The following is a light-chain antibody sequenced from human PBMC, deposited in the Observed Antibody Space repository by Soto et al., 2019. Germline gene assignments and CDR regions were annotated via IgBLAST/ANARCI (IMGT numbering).Light chain of an antibody. Sequence: DIQMTQSPSSLSASVGDRVTITCRASQSISSYLNWYQQKPWKAPKLLIYAASSLQSGVPSRFSGSGSGTDFTLTISSLQPEDFATYYCQQSYSTPRLLTFGGGTKVEIK. CDR2: AAS. CDR3: QQSYSTPRLLT. CDR1: QSISSY. V-gene: IGKV1-39*01. J-gene: IGKJ4*01.